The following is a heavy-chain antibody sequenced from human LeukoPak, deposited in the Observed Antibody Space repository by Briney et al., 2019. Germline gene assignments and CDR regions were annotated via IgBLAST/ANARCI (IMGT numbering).Heavy chain of an antibody. CDR1: GFTFSSYG. J-gene: IGHJ6*02. CDR2: ISYDGSNK. Sequence: GGSLRLSCAASGFTFSSYGMNWVRQAPGKGLEWVAVISYDGSNKYYADSVKGRFTISRDNSKNTLYLQMNSLRAEDTAVYYCAKDLSSSWYSYYDYGMDVWGQGTTVTASS. D-gene: IGHD6-13*01. V-gene: IGHV3-30*18. CDR3: AKDLSSSWYSYYDYGMDV.